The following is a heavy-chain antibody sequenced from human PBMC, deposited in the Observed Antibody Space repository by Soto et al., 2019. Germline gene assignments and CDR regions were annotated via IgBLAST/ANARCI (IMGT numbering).Heavy chain of an antibody. D-gene: IGHD6-13*01. CDR3: AYSSTPFDY. CDR1: GFTFSSYA. J-gene: IGHJ4*02. Sequence: EVQLLESGGGLVQPGGSLRLSCAASGFTFSSYAMSWVRQAPGKGLEWVSAISGSGGSTYYADSVKGRFTISRDNSKNPLYLQMSSLRAEGTAVYYCAYSSTPFDYWGQGTLVTVSS. V-gene: IGHV3-23*01. CDR2: ISGSGGST.